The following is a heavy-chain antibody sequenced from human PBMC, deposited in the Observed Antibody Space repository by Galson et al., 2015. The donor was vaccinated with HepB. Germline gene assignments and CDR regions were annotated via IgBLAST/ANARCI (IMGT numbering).Heavy chain of an antibody. J-gene: IGHJ4*02. D-gene: IGHD3-22*01. CDR2: IWYDGSNE. Sequence: SLRLSCAASGFTFSSYGMHWVRQAPGKGLEWVAVIWYDGSNEYYADSVKGRFTISRDNSKNTLYLQMNSLRAEDTAVYYCAREGYYDSSGYYSGPFDYWGQGTLVTVSS. CDR1: GFTFSSYG. V-gene: IGHV3-33*08. CDR3: AREGYYDSSGYYSGPFDY.